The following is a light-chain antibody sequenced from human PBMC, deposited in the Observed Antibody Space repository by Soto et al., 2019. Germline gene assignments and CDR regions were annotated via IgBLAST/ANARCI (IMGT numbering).Light chain of an antibody. Sequence: EIVMTQSPATLSVSPGERATLSCRASQSVSSNLAWYQQKPGQAPRLLIYGASTRATGISARFSGSVSGTEFTLTISSLQSEDFACDYCQQYNNWPPAYTFGQGTQLEIK. J-gene: IGKJ2*01. CDR2: GAS. CDR3: QQYNNWPPAYT. V-gene: IGKV3-15*01. CDR1: QSVSSN.